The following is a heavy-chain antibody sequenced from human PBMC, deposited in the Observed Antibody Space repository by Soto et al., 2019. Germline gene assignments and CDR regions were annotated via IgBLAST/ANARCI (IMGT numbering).Heavy chain of an antibody. CDR1: GYTFTTYG. CDR3: ARGRYGDY. CDR2: ISAHNGNT. J-gene: IGHJ4*02. Sequence: QVHLVQSGAEVRKSGASVKVSCKGSGYTFTTYGITWVRQAPGQGLEWMGWISAHNGNTNYAQKLQGRVTVTRDTSTSTAYMELRNLRSDDTAVYYCARGRYGDYWGQGALVTFSS. D-gene: IGHD1-1*01. V-gene: IGHV1-18*01.